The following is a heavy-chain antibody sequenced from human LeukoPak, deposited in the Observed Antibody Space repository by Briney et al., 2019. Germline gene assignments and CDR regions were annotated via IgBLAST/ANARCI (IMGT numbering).Heavy chain of an antibody. J-gene: IGHJ3*02. Sequence: ASVKVSCKASGYTFTSYDINWVRQAPGQGLEWMGWINPNSGGTNYAQKFQGRVTMTRDTSISTAYMELSRLRSDDTAVYYCARDLGEYDSRLRWDGDAFDIWGQGTMVTVSS. CDR2: INPNSGGT. CDR1: GYTFTSYD. D-gene: IGHD3-22*01. CDR3: ARDLGEYDSRLRWDGDAFDI. V-gene: IGHV1-2*02.